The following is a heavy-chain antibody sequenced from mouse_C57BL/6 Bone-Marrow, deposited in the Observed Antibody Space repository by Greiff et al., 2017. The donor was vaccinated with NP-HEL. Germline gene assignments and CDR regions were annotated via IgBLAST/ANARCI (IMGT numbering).Heavy chain of an antibody. J-gene: IGHJ2*01. V-gene: IGHV1-55*01. D-gene: IGHD1-1*01. CDR1: GYTFTSYW. Sequence: QVQLKQPGAELVKPGASVKMSCKASGYTFTSYWITWVKQRPGQGLEWIGDIYPGSGSTNYNEKFKSKATLTVDTSSSTAYMQLSSLTSEDSAVYYCARRHYYGSSPYYFDYWGQGTTLTVSS. CDR2: IYPGSGST. CDR3: ARRHYYGSSPYYFDY.